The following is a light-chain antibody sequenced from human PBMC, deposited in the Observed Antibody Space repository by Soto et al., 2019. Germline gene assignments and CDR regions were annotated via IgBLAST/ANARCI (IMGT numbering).Light chain of an antibody. CDR1: QSVSSY. J-gene: IGKJ4*01. V-gene: IGKV3-11*01. CDR2: DAS. CDR3: QQRSNWLT. Sequence: EMWLTQSPATLSLSPGERATLSCRASQSVSSYLAWYQQKPGQAPRPLIYDASNRATGIPARFSGSGSGTDFTLTISSLEPEDFAVYYCQQRSNWLTFGGGTKVDIK.